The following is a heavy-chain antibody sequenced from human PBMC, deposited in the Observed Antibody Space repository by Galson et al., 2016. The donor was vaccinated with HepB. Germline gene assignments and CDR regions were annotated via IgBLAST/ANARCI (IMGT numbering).Heavy chain of an antibody. D-gene: IGHD3-3*01. CDR1: GFTLTYYA. Sequence: SLRLSCAASGFTLTYYAMSWVRQAPGKGLEWVSAISGSGGSSYYADSVKGRFTISRDNSKNTLYLQMNSLRAEDTAVYYCAKTQSCAAITIFGVGPPAFDDWGHGTLVTVSS. V-gene: IGHV3-23*01. CDR3: AKTQSCAAITIFGVGPPAFDD. CDR2: ISGSGGSS. J-gene: IGHJ4*01.